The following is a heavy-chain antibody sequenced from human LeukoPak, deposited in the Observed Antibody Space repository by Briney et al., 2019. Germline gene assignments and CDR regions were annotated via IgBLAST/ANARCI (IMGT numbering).Heavy chain of an antibody. V-gene: IGHV1-2*02. CDR1: GYTFTGYY. CDR2: INPNSGGT. CDR3: ARVLLVGAPGRYYFDY. D-gene: IGHD1-26*01. J-gene: IGHJ4*02. Sequence: ASVKVSCKASGYTFTGYYMHWVRQAPGQGLEWMGWINPNSGGTNYAQKFQGRVTMTRDTSISTAYMELSRLRSDDTAVYYCARVLLVGAPGRYYFDYWGQGTLVTVSS.